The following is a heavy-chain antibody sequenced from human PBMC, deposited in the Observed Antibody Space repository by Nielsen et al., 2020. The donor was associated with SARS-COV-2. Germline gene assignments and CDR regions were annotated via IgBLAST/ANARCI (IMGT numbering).Heavy chain of an antibody. CDR2: ISAYNGNT. Sequence: ASVKVSCKASGYTFSSYDINWVRQAPGQGLEWMGWISAYNGNTNYAQKLQGRVTMTTDTSTSTAYMELRSLRSDDTAVYYCATGPSGSSWFYWGQGTLVTVSS. CDR1: GYTFSSYD. D-gene: IGHD6-13*01. CDR3: ATGPSGSSWFY. J-gene: IGHJ4*02. V-gene: IGHV1-18*01.